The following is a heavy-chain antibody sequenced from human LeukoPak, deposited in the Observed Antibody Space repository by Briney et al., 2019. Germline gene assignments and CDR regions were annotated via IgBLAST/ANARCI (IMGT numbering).Heavy chain of an antibody. CDR2: ISAYNGNT. J-gene: IGHJ5*02. CDR1: GYTFTSYG. Sequence: ASVRVSCKAPGYTFTSYGISWVRQAPGQGLEWMGWISAYNGNTNYAQKLQGRVTMTTDTSTSTAYMELRSLRSDDTAVYYCARARSGGGLRWFDPWGQGTLVTVSS. CDR3: ARARSGGGLRWFDP. V-gene: IGHV1-18*01. D-gene: IGHD3-16*01.